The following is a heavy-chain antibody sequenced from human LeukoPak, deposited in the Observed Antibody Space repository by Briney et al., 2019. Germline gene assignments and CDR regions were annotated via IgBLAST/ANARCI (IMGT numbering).Heavy chain of an antibody. J-gene: IGHJ4*02. CDR3: AREWKQLAFDY. D-gene: IGHD6-6*01. CDR1: GGSISSYY. Sequence: SETLSLTCTVSGGSISSYYWSWIRQPPGKGLEWIGYIYYSGSTNYNPSLTSRVTISVDTAKNQFSLKLSSVTAADTAVYYCAREWKQLAFDYWGQGTLVTVSS. CDR2: IYYSGST. V-gene: IGHV4-59*01.